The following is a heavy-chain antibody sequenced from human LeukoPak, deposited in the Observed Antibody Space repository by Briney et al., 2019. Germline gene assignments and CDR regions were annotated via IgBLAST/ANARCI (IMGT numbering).Heavy chain of an antibody. CDR2: INNSSSTT. Sequence: GGSLRLSCAASGFTFNSYSMNWVRQAPGKGLEWVSYINNSSSTTYYADSVKGRFTVSRDNAKNSLYPQMNSLRDEDTAVYYCAKLLVGQQLPTGSFDYWGQGTLVTVSS. CDR3: AKLLVGQQLPTGSFDY. D-gene: IGHD6-13*01. CDR1: GFTFNSYS. V-gene: IGHV3-48*02. J-gene: IGHJ4*02.